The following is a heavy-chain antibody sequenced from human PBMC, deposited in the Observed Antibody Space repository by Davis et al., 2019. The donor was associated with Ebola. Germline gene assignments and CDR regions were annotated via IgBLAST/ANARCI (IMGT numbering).Heavy chain of an antibody. CDR3: AKELGYCSGGSCLIYYYYGMDV. D-gene: IGHD2-15*01. J-gene: IGHJ6*02. V-gene: IGHV3-30*18. CDR2: ISYDRSNK. Sequence: GESLKISCAASGFTFSSYGMHWVRQAPGKGLEWVAVISYDRSNKYYADSVKGRFTISRDNSKNTLYLQMNSLRAEDTAVYYCAKELGYCSGGSCLIYYYYGMDVWGQGTTVTVSS. CDR1: GFTFSSYG.